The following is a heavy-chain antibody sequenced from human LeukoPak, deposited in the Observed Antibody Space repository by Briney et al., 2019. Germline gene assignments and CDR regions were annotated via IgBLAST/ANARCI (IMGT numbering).Heavy chain of an antibody. CDR3: ARDYVWGSYRYNHYYYYMDV. Sequence: GASVKVSCKASGYTFISYGISWVRQAPGQGLEWMGWISAYNGNTNYAQKFQGRVTITADKSTSTAYMELSSLRSEDTAVYYCARDYVWGSYRYNHYYYYMDVWGKGTAVTVSS. V-gene: IGHV1-18*01. J-gene: IGHJ6*03. D-gene: IGHD3-16*02. CDR2: ISAYNGNT. CDR1: GYTFISYG.